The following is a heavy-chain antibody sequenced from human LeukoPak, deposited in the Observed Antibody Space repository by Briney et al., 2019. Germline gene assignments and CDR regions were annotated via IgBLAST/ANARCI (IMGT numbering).Heavy chain of an antibody. CDR3: ARITGYGSGSFDY. CDR1: GGSISSSSYY. J-gene: IGHJ4*02. V-gene: IGHV4-39*01. Sequence: SETLSLTCTVSGGSISSSSYYWGWIRQPPGKGLEWIGSIYYSGSTYYNPSLKSRVTISVDTSKNQFSLKLSSVTAADTAVYYCARITGYGSGSFDYWGQGTLVTVSS. D-gene: IGHD3-10*01. CDR2: IYYSGST.